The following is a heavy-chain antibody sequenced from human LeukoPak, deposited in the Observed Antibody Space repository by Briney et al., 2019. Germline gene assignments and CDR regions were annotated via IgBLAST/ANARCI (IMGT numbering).Heavy chain of an antibody. CDR3: ARWTIFGVA. Sequence: SQTLSLTCTVSGASISSADYYWSWIRQPPGKGLEWIGYINYSENTYCNPSLKSRLTISVHTSKNQFSLKLTSVTAADTAVYYCARWTIFGVAWGQGTLVTVSS. CDR2: INYSENT. J-gene: IGHJ5*02. V-gene: IGHV4-30-4*08. CDR1: GASISSADYY. D-gene: IGHD3-3*01.